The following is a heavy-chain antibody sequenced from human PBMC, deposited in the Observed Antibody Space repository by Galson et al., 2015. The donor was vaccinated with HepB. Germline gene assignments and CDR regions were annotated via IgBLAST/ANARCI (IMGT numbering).Heavy chain of an antibody. V-gene: IGHV4-59*08. D-gene: IGHD1-1*01. CDR2: LYYSGTT. J-gene: IGHJ4*02. Sequence: ETLSLTCTVSGGSISNYYWSWIRQPPGKGLEWIGYLYYSGTTNYSPSLKSRVTISVDTSKKQFSLKLNSVTAADTAIYYCARLTGGRLERRLVGGLDYWGQGILVTVSS. CDR1: GGSISNYY. CDR3: ARLTGGRLERRLVGGLDY.